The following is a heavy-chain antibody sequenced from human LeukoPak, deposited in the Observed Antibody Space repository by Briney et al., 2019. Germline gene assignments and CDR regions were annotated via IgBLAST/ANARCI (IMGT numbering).Heavy chain of an antibody. CDR1: GFTFSSYG. Sequence: GGSLRLSCAASGFTFSSYGMHWVRQAPGKGLEWVAFIRYDGSNKYYADSVKGRFTISRDNSKNTLYLQMNSLRAEDTAVYYCAKCYVMYSSSWYSDYWGQGTLVTVSS. CDR3: AKCYVMYSSSWYSDY. D-gene: IGHD6-13*01. J-gene: IGHJ4*02. CDR2: IRYDGSNK. V-gene: IGHV3-30*02.